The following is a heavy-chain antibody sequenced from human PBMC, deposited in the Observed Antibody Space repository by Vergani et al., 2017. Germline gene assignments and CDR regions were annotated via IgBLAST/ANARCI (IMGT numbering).Heavy chain of an antibody. V-gene: IGHV3-64*01. D-gene: IGHD4-23*01. Sequence: EVQLVESGGGLVQPGGSLRLSCEVSGCTFSVQAMNWVRQTPGKRLEYVSTITGDGYNTFYANSVKGRFSVSRDNSKNTLYLHMGSLRREDTAGYYCMTGGNQFDDRDFWGHGTLVTVSS. CDR2: ITGDGYNT. J-gene: IGHJ4*01. CDR1: GCTFSVQA. CDR3: MTGGNQFDDRDF.